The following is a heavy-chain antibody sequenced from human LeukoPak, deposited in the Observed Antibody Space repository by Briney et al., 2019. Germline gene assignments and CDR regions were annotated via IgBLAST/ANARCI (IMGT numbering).Heavy chain of an antibody. J-gene: IGHJ6*02. Sequence: GSLRLSCAASGFTFSSYGMHWVRQAPGKGLEWEAVISYDGSNKYYADSVKGRFTISRDNSKNTLYLQMNSLRAEDTAVYYCAKAVVTGRFPLDVWGQGTTVTVSS. CDR3: AKAVVTGRFPLDV. D-gene: IGHD2-21*02. V-gene: IGHV3-30*18. CDR1: GFTFSSYG. CDR2: ISYDGSNK.